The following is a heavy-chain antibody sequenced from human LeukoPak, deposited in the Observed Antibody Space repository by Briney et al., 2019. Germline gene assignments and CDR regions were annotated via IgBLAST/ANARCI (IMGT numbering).Heavy chain of an antibody. CDR2: INHNGDT. V-gene: IGHV4-34*01. J-gene: IGHJ4*02. CDR3: ATWNSVLTGYFF. CDR1: GGSFSTYY. D-gene: IGHD3-9*01. Sequence: PSETLSLTCAVYGGSFSTYYGTWIRQSPGKGLEWIGEINHNGDTNYKPSLKSRVTISVDTSNNQFSLRLRSVTAADTAVYYCATWNSVLTGYFFWGQGTLVTVSS.